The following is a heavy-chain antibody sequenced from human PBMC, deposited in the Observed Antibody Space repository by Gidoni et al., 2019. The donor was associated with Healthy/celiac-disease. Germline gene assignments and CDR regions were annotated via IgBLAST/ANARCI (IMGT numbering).Heavy chain of an antibody. CDR3: ARLVSSVAGPDY. CDR2: SNPNSGGT. Sequence: QVQLLQSGAEVKQPGASVKVSCTASGYTFTGYSMHWVRQAPGQGLEWMGWSNPNSGGTNYAQKFQGRVTMTRDTSISTAYMELSRLRSDDTAVYYCARLVSSVAGPDYWGQGTLVTVSS. J-gene: IGHJ4*02. CDR1: GYTFTGYS. D-gene: IGHD6-19*01. V-gene: IGHV1-2*02.